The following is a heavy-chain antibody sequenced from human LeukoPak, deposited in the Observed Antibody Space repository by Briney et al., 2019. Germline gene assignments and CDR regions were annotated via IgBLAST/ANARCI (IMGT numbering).Heavy chain of an antibody. CDR1: GGSISSGGYY. D-gene: IGHD2-15*01. J-gene: IGHJ5*02. CDR2: IYYTGST. CDR3: ARADYCSGGSCYSVGLSWFDP. Sequence: SETLSLTCTVSGGSISSGGYYWSWIRQHPGKGLGCIGYIYYTGSTYYNPSLKSRVTISVDTSTNQFSLKLSSVTAADTAVYYCARADYCSGGSCYSVGLSWFDPWGQGTLVTVSS. V-gene: IGHV4-31*03.